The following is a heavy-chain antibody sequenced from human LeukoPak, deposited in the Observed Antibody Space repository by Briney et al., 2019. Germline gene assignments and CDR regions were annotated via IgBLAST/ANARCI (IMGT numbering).Heavy chain of an antibody. CDR2: IYYSGST. D-gene: IGHD3-10*01. V-gene: IGHV4-61*01. CDR3: AREGLASMVRGVIPY. CDR1: GVSVSSGSYY. J-gene: IGHJ4*02. Sequence: SETLSLTCTVSGVSVSSGSYYWSWIRRPPGKGLEWIGYIYYSGSTNYNPSLKSRVTISADTSKNQFSLKLSSVTAADTAVYYCAREGLASMVRGVIPYWGQGTLVTVSS.